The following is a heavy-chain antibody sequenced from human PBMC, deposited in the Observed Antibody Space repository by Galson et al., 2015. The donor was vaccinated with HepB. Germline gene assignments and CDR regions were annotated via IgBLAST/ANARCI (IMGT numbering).Heavy chain of an antibody. D-gene: IGHD4-17*01. J-gene: IGHJ5*02. V-gene: IGHV1-69*02. CDR1: GGTFSSYT. Sequence: SVKVSCKASGGTFSSYTISWVRQAPGQGLEWMGRIIPILGIANYAQKFQGRVTITADKSTSTAYMELSSLRSEDTAVYYCARALDSTTVTTRGRGNWFDPWGQGTLVTVSS. CDR3: ARALDSTTVTTRGRGNWFDP. CDR2: IIPILGIA.